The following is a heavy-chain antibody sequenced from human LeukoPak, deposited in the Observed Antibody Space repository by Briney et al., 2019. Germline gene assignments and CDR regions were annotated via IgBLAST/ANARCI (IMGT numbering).Heavy chain of an antibody. D-gene: IGHD2-15*01. CDR1: GYAFSNYG. V-gene: IGHV1-18*01. J-gene: IGHJ3*02. CDR3: ARDWFCSGGSCRNVFDI. Sequence: ASVKVSCKASGYAFSNYGISWVRQAPGQGLEWMGWNSAYNDNTNYAQKFHDRVSITTDTATDTSYTELRSLSSDDTALYYCARDWFCSGGSCRNVFDIWGQGTMVTVSS. CDR2: NSAYNDNT.